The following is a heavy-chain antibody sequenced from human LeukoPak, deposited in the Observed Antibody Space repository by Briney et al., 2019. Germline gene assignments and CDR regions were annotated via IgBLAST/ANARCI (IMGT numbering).Heavy chain of an antibody. CDR1: GFTFSSYT. J-gene: IGHJ4*02. D-gene: IGHD6-13*01. CDR3: ARRPHSSWYFDY. Sequence: PGGSLRLSCAASGFTFSSYTMSWVRQAPGKGLEWVSAISGSGGSTYYADSVEGRFTVSRDNSKNTLYLQMNSLRAEDTAVYYCARRPHSSWYFDYWGQGTLVTVSS. V-gene: IGHV3-23*01. CDR2: ISGSGGST.